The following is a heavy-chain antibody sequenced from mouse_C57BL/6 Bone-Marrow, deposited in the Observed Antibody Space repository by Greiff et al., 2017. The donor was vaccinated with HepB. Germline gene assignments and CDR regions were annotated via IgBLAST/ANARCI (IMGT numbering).Heavy chain of an antibody. Sequence: EVKLVESGPELVKPGASVKMSCKASGYTFTDYNMHWVKQSHGKSLEWIGYINPNNGGTSYNQKFKGKATLTVNKSSSTAYMELRSLTSEDSAVYYCASPGKTCWYFDVWGTGTTVTVSS. CDR3: ASPGKTCWYFDV. D-gene: IGHD1-1*01. J-gene: IGHJ1*03. CDR2: INPNNGGT. CDR1: GYTFTDYN. V-gene: IGHV1-22*01.